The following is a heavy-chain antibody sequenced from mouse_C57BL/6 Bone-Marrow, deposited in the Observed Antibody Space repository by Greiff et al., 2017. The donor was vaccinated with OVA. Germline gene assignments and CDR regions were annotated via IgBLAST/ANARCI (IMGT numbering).Heavy chain of an antibody. D-gene: IGHD1-1*01. V-gene: IGHV1-19*01. Sequence: VQLQQSGPVLVKPGASVKMSCKASGYTFTDYYMNWVKQSHGKSLEWIGVINPYNGGTSYNQKFKGKATLTVDKSSSTAYLELNSLTSEDSAVYYCAYYYGSSYVLYYAMDYWGQGTSVTVSS. J-gene: IGHJ4*01. CDR1: GYTFTDYY. CDR3: AYYYGSSYVLYYAMDY. CDR2: INPYNGGT.